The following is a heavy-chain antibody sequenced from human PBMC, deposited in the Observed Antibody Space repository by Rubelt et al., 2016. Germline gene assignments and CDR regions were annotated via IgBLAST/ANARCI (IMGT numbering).Heavy chain of an antibody. CDR1: GGSISSSSYY. V-gene: IGHV4-39*01. J-gene: IGHJ4*02. D-gene: IGHD1-26*01. CDR3: ARHRLLVGAPDY. CDR2: IYYCGST. Sequence: QVQLQQWGAGLLKPSETLSLTCTVSGGSISSSSYYWGWIRQPPGKGLEWIGSIYYCGSTYYNPSLKSWVTISVDTSKNPFSLKLSSVTAADTAVYYCARHRLLVGAPDYWGQGTLVTVSS.